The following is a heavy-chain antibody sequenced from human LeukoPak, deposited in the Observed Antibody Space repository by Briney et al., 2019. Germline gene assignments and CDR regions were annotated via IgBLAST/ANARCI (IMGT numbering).Heavy chain of an antibody. J-gene: IGHJ6*03. Sequence: PGGSLRLSCAASGFTFRAYWMSWVRQAPGKGLEWVANIRDDGSEKYYVDSMEGRFTISRDNAKNSLYLQLNSLRADDTAVYYCARIGQIYNYYMDVWGKGTTVTVSS. CDR2: IRDDGSEK. CDR3: ARIGQIYNYYMDV. CDR1: GFTFRAYW. V-gene: IGHV3-7*01.